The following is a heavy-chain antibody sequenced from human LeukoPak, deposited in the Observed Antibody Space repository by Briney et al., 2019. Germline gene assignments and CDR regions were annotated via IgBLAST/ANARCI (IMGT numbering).Heavy chain of an antibody. J-gene: IGHJ3*02. CDR3: ATSGSYYNPNDAFDI. CDR1: GDSVSSNSAA. CDR2: TYYRSKWYN. Sequence: SQTLSLTCAISGDSVSSNSAAWNWIRQSPSRGLEWLGRTYYRSKWYNHYAVSVTSRITINPDTSKNQFSLQLNSVTPEDTAVYYCATSGSYYNPNDAFDIWGQGTMVTVSS. V-gene: IGHV6-1*01. D-gene: IGHD3-10*01.